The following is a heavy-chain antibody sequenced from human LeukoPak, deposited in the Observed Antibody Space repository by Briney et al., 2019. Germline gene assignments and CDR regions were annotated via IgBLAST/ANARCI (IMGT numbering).Heavy chain of an antibody. V-gene: IGHV1-69*13. D-gene: IGHD1-26*01. J-gene: IGHJ4*02. CDR1: GGTISSYA. Sequence: ASVKVSCKASGGTISSYAISWVRQAPGQGLEWMGGILPIFGTANYAQKFQGRVTITADESTSTAYMELSSLRSEDTAVYYCARALGATVNDFDYWGQATQVTDCS. CDR2: ILPIFGTA. CDR3: ARALGATVNDFDY.